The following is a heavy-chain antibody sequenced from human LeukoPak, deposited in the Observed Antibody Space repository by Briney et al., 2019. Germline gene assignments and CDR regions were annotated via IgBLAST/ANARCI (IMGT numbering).Heavy chain of an antibody. V-gene: IGHV1-69*13. Sequence: ASVKVSCKASGGTFSSYAISWVRQAPGQGLEWMGGIIPIFGTANYAQKFQGRVTITADESTSTAYMELSSLRSEDTAVYYCARAYDYGGNPPLYWRQGTLVTVSS. D-gene: IGHD4-23*01. CDR1: GGTFSSYA. CDR2: IIPIFGTA. CDR3: ARAYDYGGNPPLY. J-gene: IGHJ4*02.